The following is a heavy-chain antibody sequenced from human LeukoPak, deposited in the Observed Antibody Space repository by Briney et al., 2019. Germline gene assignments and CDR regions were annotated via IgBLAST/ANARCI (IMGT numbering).Heavy chain of an antibody. V-gene: IGHV1-69*06. CDR1: EGTFSSSA. J-gene: IGHJ6*04. CDR2: LIAFFGTA. D-gene: IGHD3-10*01. Sequence: ASVKVSCNAFEGTFSSSAISWLRQAPGQGVEWLGGLIAFFGTANYAQKFKGRVTITADKSTSTAYMELRSLRSEDTAVYYCARELTHTLWFGESILPGYYGMDVWGKGTTVTVSS. CDR3: ARELTHTLWFGESILPGYYGMDV.